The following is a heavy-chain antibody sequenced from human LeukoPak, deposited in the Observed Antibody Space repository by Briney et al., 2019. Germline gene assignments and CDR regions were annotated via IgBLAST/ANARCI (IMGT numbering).Heavy chain of an antibody. J-gene: IGHJ4*02. CDR3: ASEGGIAARPASGLPTFDY. V-gene: IGHV3-53*01. D-gene: IGHD6-6*01. CDR2: IHTGGST. Sequence: PGGSLRLSCAASGLSVRSNYLTWVRQAPGKGLEWVSVIHTGGSTYYADSVKGRFTISRDNSKNTLYLQMNSLRAEDTAVYYCASEGGIAARPASGLPTFDYWGQGTLVTVSS. CDR1: GLSVRSNY.